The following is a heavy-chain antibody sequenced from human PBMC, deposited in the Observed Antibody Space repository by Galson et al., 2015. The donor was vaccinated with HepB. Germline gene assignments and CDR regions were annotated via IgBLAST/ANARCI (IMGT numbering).Heavy chain of an antibody. Sequence: SLRLSCAASGFTFSSYGMHWVRQAPGKGLEWVAVISYDGSNKYYADSVKGRFTISRDNSKNTLYLQMNSLRAEDTAVYYCAKSPPGYWSGGTCSPPYCQHCCQGTLVTVSS. CDR2: ISYDGSNK. CDR1: GFTFSSYG. J-gene: IGHJ1*01. V-gene: IGHV3-30*18. CDR3: AKSPPGYWSGGTCSPPYCQH. D-gene: IGHD2-15*01.